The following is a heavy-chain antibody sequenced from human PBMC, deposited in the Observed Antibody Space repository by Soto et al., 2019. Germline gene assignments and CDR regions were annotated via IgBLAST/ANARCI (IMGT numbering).Heavy chain of an antibody. Sequence: GGSLRLSCAACGFTFSSYSMNWVRQAPGKGLEWVSSISSSSSYIYYADSVKGRFTISRDNAKNSLYLQMNSLRAEDTAVYYCARERFGELVNYYYYYMDVWGKGTTVTVSS. CDR2: ISSSSSYI. D-gene: IGHD3-10*01. CDR3: ARERFGELVNYYYYYMDV. CDR1: GFTFSSYS. V-gene: IGHV3-21*01. J-gene: IGHJ6*03.